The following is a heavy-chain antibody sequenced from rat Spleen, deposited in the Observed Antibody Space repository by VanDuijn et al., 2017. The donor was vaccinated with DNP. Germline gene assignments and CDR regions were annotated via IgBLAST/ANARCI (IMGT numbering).Heavy chain of an antibody. CDR2: IIYDGSRT. D-gene: IGHD1-1*01. CDR3: ATHDYYSAPFDY. CDR1: GFTFSDHN. Sequence: EVQLVESGGGSVQPGRSLKLSCVASGFTFSDHNMAWVRQAPKKGLEWVATIIYDGSRTYYRDSVKGRFTISRDNAKSTLYLQMDSLRSEDTATYYCATHDYYSAPFDYWGQGVMVTVSS. J-gene: IGHJ2*01. V-gene: IGHV5S10*01.